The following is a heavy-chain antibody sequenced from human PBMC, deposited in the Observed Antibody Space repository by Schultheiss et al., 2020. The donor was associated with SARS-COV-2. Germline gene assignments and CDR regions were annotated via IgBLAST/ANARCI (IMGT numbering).Heavy chain of an antibody. CDR1: GGSISSGGYY. CDR2: IYYSGST. D-gene: IGHD3-3*01. J-gene: IGHJ6*02. V-gene: IGHV4-31*03. Sequence: SETLSLTCTVSGGSISSGGYYWSWIRQHPGKGLEWIGYIYYSGSTYYNPSLKSRVTISVDTSKNQFSLKVSSVTAADTAVYYCAAYDFWSTYGMDVWGQGTTVTVSS. CDR3: AAYDFWSTYGMDV.